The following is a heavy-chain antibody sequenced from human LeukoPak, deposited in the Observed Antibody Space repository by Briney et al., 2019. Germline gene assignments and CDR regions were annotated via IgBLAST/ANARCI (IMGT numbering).Heavy chain of an antibody. CDR1: GYTFTSYA. J-gene: IGHJ6*04. CDR2: INTNTGNP. Sequence: GASVKVSCKASGYTFTSYAMNWVRQAPGRGLEWMGWINTNTGNPTYAQGFTGRFVFSFDTSVSTAYLQICSLKAEDTAVYYCASGETYYYGSGSTPYYYYGMDVWGKGTTVTVSS. D-gene: IGHD3-10*01. CDR3: ASGETYYYGSGSTPYYYYGMDV. V-gene: IGHV7-4-1*01.